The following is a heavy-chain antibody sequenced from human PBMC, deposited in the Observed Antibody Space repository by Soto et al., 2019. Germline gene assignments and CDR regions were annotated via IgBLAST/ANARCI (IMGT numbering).Heavy chain of an antibody. CDR3: AKASGIVVVPAALRGVYYFDY. CDR2: ISGSGGST. CDR1: VFTFSSYA. D-gene: IGHD2-2*02. J-gene: IGHJ4*02. Sequence: GGSLRLSCAASVFTFSSYAMSWVRQAPGKGLEWVSAISGSGGSTYYADSVKGRFTISRDNSKNTLYLQMNSLRAEDTAVYYCAKASGIVVVPAALRGVYYFDYWGQGTLVTVSS. V-gene: IGHV3-23*01.